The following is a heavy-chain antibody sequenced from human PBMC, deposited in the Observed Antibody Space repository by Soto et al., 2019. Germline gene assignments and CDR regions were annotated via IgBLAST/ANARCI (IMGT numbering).Heavy chain of an antibody. D-gene: IGHD2-2*01. CDR2: IWYDGSNN. J-gene: IGHJ4*02. Sequence: QVQLVESGGGVVQPGRSLRLSCAASGFTFSSYGMHWVRQAPGKGLEWVAVIWYDGSNNNYADSVKGRFTISRDNSKDTLYLQMDSLRVDDTGVYYCARVIGDCSRTGCSVDYWGQGTLVTVSS. V-gene: IGHV3-33*01. CDR3: ARVIGDCSRTGCSVDY. CDR1: GFTFSSYG.